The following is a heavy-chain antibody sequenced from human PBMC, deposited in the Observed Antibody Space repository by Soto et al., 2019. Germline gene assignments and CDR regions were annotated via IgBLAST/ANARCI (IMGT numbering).Heavy chain of an antibody. CDR1: GFTLRGYW. CDR2: IKQDGGEK. V-gene: IGHV3-7*01. J-gene: IGHJ4*02. D-gene: IGHD6-19*01. Sequence: LRLSYAASGFTLRGYWVNWVRQAPGKGLEWVANIKQDGGEKYYVDSVKGRFTISRDNAKNSLYLQMNSLRAEDTAVYYCARDRWWLVHWGQGTLVTVSS. CDR3: ARDRWWLVH.